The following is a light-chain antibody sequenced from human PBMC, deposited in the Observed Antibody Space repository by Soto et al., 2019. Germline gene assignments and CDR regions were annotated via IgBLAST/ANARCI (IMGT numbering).Light chain of an antibody. J-gene: IGLJ1*01. Sequence: QSVLTQPPSVSATPGQKVTISCSGSSSNFGSNSVSWYQQLPGTAPKLLVYETNRRPPGIPDRFSGSKSGTSATLGITGLQTGDEADYYCATWDRSLSVGVFGTGTKLTVL. CDR3: ATWDRSLSVGV. CDR1: SSNFGSNS. CDR2: ETN. V-gene: IGLV1-51*02.